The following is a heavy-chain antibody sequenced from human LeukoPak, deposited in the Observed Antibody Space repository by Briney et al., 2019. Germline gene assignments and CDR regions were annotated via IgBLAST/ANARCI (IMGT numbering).Heavy chain of an antibody. D-gene: IGHD3-3*01. CDR1: GGSIRSYY. CDR2: IYYSGST. V-gene: IGHV4-59*08. J-gene: IGHJ4*02. CDR3: ARYALYDFWSGSDY. Sequence: SETLSLTCTVSGGSIRSYYWNWIRQPPGKGLEWIGYIYYSGSTYYNPSLKSRVTISVDTSKNQFSLKLSSVTAADTAVYYCARYALYDFWSGSDYWGQGTLVTVSS.